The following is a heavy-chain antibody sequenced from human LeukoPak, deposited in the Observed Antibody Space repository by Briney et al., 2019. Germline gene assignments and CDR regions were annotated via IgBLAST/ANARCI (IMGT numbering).Heavy chain of an antibody. Sequence: GGSLRLSYAASGFTFSSYWMHWVRQAPGKGLVWVSRINSDGSSTSYADSVKGRFTISRDNAKNTLYLQMNSLRAEDTAVYYCARDNGRFLEWSTRFDPWGQGTLVTVSS. J-gene: IGHJ5*02. CDR3: ARDNGRFLEWSTRFDP. D-gene: IGHD3-3*01. CDR1: GFTFSSYW. V-gene: IGHV3-74*01. CDR2: INSDGSST.